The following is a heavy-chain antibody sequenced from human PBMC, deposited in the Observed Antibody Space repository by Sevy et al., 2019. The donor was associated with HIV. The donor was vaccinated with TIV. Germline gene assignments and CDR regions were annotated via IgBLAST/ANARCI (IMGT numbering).Heavy chain of an antibody. CDR1: GFTFISYA. Sequence: GGSLRLSCAASGFTFISYAMSWVRQAPGKGVEWVSSISAGGGSTYYADSVKGRFTISRDNSKNTLDLQMNRLRAEDTAVYYCAKEQLGGFYWGQGTLVTVSS. J-gene: IGHJ4*02. V-gene: IGHV3-23*01. D-gene: IGHD3-16*01. CDR3: AKEQLGGFY. CDR2: ISAGGGST.